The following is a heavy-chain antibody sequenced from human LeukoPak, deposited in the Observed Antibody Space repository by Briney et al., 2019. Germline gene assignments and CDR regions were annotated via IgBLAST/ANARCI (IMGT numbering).Heavy chain of an antibody. J-gene: IGHJ5*02. Sequence: SETLSLTCTVSGGSISSYYWSWTRQPPGKGLERIGYIYYSGSTNYNPSLKSRVTISVDTSKNQFSLKLSSVTAADTTVYYCASQYCSSTSCQNWFDPWGQGTLVTVSS. V-gene: IGHV4-59*01. CDR3: ASQYCSSTSCQNWFDP. D-gene: IGHD2-2*01. CDR2: IYYSGST. CDR1: GGSISSYY.